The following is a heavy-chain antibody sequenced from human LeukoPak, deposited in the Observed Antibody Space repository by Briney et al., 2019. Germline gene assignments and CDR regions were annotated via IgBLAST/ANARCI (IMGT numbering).Heavy chain of an antibody. CDR2: IYYSGRT. CDR3: ARGNRNCSGGSCYYMDV. CDR1: GGSISSSSYY. J-gene: IGHJ6*03. Sequence: SETLSLTCTVSGGSISSSSYYWGWIRQPPGKGLEWIGSIYYSGRTYYNPSLKSRVTISVDTSKNQFSLKLSSVTAADTAVYYCARGNRNCSGGSCYYMDVWGKGTTVTVSS. D-gene: IGHD2-15*01. V-gene: IGHV4-39*07.